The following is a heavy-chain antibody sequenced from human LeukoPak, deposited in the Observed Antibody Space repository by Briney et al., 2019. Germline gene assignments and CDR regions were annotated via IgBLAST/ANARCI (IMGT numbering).Heavy chain of an antibody. CDR1: GGSISSSSYY. D-gene: IGHD2-15*01. Sequence: SETLSLTCTVSGGSISSSSYYWSWIRQPPGKGLEWIGSIYYSGSTYYNPSLKSRVTISVDTSKNQFSLKLSSVTAADTAVYYCARRPSRYCSGGSCYSTYYFDYWGQGTLVTVSS. V-gene: IGHV4-39*01. CDR3: ARRPSRYCSGGSCYSTYYFDY. CDR2: IYYSGST. J-gene: IGHJ4*02.